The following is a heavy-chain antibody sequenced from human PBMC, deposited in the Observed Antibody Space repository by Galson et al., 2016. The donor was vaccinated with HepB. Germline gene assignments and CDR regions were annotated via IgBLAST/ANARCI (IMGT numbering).Heavy chain of an antibody. Sequence: SLRLSCAASGFSFSDYSMNWVRQAPGKGLEWVSSISYSSGSDIYYADSVKGRFTISRDNAKNSMDLQMNSLRAEDTAVYFCARARTDRSGKWYLDYWGQGALVSVSS. V-gene: IGHV3-21*01. CDR3: ARARTDRSGKWYLDY. CDR1: GFSFSDYS. CDR2: ISYSSGSDI. J-gene: IGHJ4*02. D-gene: IGHD2-15*01.